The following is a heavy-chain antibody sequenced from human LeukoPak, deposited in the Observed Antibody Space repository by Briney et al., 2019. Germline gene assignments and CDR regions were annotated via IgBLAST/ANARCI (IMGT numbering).Heavy chain of an antibody. D-gene: IGHD5-12*01. CDR1: GYTFTSYG. CDR3: ASSAYSGYLDY. CDR2: ISAYNGNT. J-gene: IGHJ4*02. Sequence: ASVKVSCKASGYTFTSYGISWVRQAPGQGLEWMVWISAYNGNTNYAQKLQGRVTMTTDTSTSTAYMELRSLRSDDTAVYYCASSAYSGYLDYWGQGTLVTVSS. V-gene: IGHV1-18*01.